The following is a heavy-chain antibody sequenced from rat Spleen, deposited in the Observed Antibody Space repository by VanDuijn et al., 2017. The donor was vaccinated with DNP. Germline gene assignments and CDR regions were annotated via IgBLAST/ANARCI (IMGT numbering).Heavy chain of an antibody. D-gene: IGHD1-11*01. Sequence: EVQLVESGGGLVQPGRSLKLSCAASGFSFSDYYMAWVRQAPTQGLEWVATISTSGTSTFYRDSVKGRFTISKNNAQSTLYLQMNSLRSEDTATYYCARGGWRILDFAYWGQGVMVTVSS. V-gene: IGHV5-25*01. J-gene: IGHJ2*01. CDR3: ARGGWRILDFAY. CDR2: ISTSGTST. CDR1: GFSFSDYY.